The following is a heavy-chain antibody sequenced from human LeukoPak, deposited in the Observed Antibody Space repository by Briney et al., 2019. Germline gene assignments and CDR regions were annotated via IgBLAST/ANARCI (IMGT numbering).Heavy chain of an antibody. CDR2: IYYGGST. Sequence: PSQTLSLTCTVSGGSISSGGYYWSWIRQHPGKGLEWIGYIYYGGSTYYNPSLKSRVTISVDTSKNQFSLKLSSVTAADTAVYYCARLPSSGYYYLDYWGQGTLVTVSS. CDR3: ARLPSSGYYYLDY. D-gene: IGHD3-3*01. V-gene: IGHV4-31*03. CDR1: GGSISSGGYY. J-gene: IGHJ4*02.